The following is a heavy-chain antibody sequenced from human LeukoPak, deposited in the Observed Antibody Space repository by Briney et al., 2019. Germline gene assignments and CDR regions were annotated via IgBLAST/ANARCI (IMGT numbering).Heavy chain of an antibody. D-gene: IGHD3-10*01. V-gene: IGHV3-48*01. CDR2: ISSSSSSI. CDR1: GFTFSGSA. J-gene: IGHJ4*02. Sequence: PGGSLKLSCAASGFTFSGSAMHWVRQASGKGLEWVSYISSSSSSIYYADSVKGRFTISRDNAKNSLYLQMNSLRAEDTAVYYCAREYGDYWGQGTLVTVSS. CDR3: AREYGDY.